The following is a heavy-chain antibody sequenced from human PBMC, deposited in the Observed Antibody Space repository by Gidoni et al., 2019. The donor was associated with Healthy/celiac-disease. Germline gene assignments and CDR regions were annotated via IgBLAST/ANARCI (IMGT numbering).Heavy chain of an antibody. D-gene: IGHD3-22*01. CDR3: AKDDHYYDSSGWES. Sequence: DVQLVASGGGLVQPGRSLRLSCAASGSTFDDYAMHWVRQAPGKGLEWVSGISWNSGSIGYADSVKGRFTISRDNAKNSLYLQMNSLRAEDTALYYCAKDDHYYDSSGWESWGQGTLVTVSS. CDR2: ISWNSGSI. J-gene: IGHJ4*02. CDR1: GSTFDDYA. V-gene: IGHV3-9*01.